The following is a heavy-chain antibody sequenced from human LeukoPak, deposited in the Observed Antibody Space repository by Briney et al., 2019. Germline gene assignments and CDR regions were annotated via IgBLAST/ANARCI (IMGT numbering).Heavy chain of an antibody. CDR1: GLTFTAYA. CDR3: ARGRGWVDH. CDR2: IHDDGIVT. Sequence: GGSLRLSCAASGLTFTAYAMSWFRQTPEKGLEWVVNIHDDGIVTHYVDSVKGRFTISRDNARNSVNLQLNSLRVEDTALYYCARGRGWVDHWGQGTLVTVSS. D-gene: IGHD3-16*01. V-gene: IGHV3-7*01. J-gene: IGHJ4*02.